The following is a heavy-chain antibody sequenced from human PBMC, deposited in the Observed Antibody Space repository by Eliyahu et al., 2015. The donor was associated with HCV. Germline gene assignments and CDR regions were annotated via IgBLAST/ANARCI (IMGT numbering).Heavy chain of an antibody. CDR2: IRGDXFDT. CDR3: ARDEVLGSGSSSY. D-gene: IGHD3-10*01. J-gene: IGHJ4*02. V-gene: IGHV3-74*01. Sequence: EVQLVESGGGLVQPGGSLRLSCAASGFTFSNXWMPWVRQVPGKGLVWVPGIRGDXFDTNYADSVKGRFTISRDNAKNTLYLQMNSLRAEDTAVYYCARDEVLGSGSSSYWGQGTLVTVSS. CDR1: GFTFSNXW.